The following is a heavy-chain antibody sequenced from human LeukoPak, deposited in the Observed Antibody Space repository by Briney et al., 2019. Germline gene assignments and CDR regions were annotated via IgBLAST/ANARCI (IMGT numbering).Heavy chain of an antibody. CDR1: GYTFTGYY. CDR3: ARDRRDCSGGSCYSLNDY. J-gene: IGHJ4*02. CDR2: INPKSGGT. Sequence: ASVKISCKASGYTFTGYYMHWVRQAPGQGLEWMGRINPKSGGTNYAQKFQGRVTMTRDTSISTAYMELSRLRSDDTAVYYCARDRRDCSGGSCYSLNDYWGQGTLVTVSS. D-gene: IGHD2-15*01. V-gene: IGHV1-2*06.